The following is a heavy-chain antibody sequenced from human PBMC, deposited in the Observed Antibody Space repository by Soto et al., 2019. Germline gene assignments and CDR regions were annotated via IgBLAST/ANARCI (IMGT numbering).Heavy chain of an antibody. CDR2: ISSSGTTI. J-gene: IGHJ4*02. D-gene: IGHD1-7*01. CDR1: GFTFSDYY. Sequence: QVQLVESGGGLVKPGGSLRLSCAASGFTFSDYYMSWIRQAPGKGLEWVSYISSSGTTIFYADSLRGRFTISRDNAKKSLYLQMNSLRGEDTAVYYCAREPSNWNYCFDYWGQVTLVTVSS. CDR3: AREPSNWNYCFDY. V-gene: IGHV3-11*01.